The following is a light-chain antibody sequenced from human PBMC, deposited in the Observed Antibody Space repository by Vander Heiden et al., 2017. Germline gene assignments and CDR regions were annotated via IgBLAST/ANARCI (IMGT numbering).Light chain of an antibody. CDR2: KYK. CDR3: AAWDDSLSGPV. V-gene: IGLV1-47*01. Sequence: QSVLTQPPSASGTPGQRVTISCSGSSSNIGSNYVYWYQQLPGTAPKPPIQKYKPGASGGPYPFSGSKSWTSASLGIRGLRFEDEADYYCAAWDDSLSGPVFGGGTKLTVL. J-gene: IGLJ3*02. CDR1: SSNIGSNY.